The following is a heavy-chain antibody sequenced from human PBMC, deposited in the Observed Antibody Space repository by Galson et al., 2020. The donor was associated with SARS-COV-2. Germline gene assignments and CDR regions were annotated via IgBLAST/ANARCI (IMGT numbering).Heavy chain of an antibody. D-gene: IGHD3-16*02. CDR3: AKSGYTTASGVSYFDY. J-gene: IGHJ4*02. V-gene: IGHV3-23*01. Sequence: GESLKISCAASGFTFSMSWVRQAPGKGLEWVSAISGSGGSTYYADSVKGRFTISRDNSKNILYLQLNSLTAADTAIYYCAKSGYTTASGVSYFDYWGQGTLVTVSS. CDR1: GFTFS. CDR2: ISGSGGST.